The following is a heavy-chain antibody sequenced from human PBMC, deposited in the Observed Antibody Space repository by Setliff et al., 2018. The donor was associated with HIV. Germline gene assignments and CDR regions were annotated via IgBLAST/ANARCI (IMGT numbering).Heavy chain of an antibody. CDR1: GGSLSGHY. D-gene: IGHD3-22*01. CDR2: IHYDEKT. J-gene: IGHJ5*02. CDR3: ASRIYYYDSNNFLREEGFDP. V-gene: IGHV4-34*01. Sequence: PSETLSLTCAVYGGSLSGHYWAWIRQPPGKGLEYIGSIHYDEKTYYNPSLKSRVTISIDTSKNQFSLNLTSVTAADTAVYYCASRIYYYDSNNFLREEGFDPWGQGTLVTVSS.